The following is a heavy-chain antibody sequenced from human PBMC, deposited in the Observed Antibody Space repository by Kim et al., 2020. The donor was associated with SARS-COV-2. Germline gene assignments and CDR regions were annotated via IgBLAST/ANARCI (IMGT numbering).Heavy chain of an antibody. CDR1: GFTFSSYG. D-gene: IGHD6-6*01. J-gene: IGHJ6*02. V-gene: IGHV3-30*18. CDR2: ISYDGSDK. CDR3: AKDRRQLVGSYYYGMDV. Sequence: GGSLRLSCAASGFTFSSYGMHWVRQAPGKGLEWVAVISYDGSDKYYADSVKGRFTISRDNSKNTLYLQMNSLRAEDTAVYYCAKDRRQLVGSYYYGMDVWGQGTTVTVSS.